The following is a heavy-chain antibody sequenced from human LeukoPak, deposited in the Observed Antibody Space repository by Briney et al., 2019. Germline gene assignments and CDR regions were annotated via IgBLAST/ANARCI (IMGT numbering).Heavy chain of an antibody. J-gene: IGHJ3*02. CDR3: ARERRTGYYYDSSGYSDDAFDI. Sequence: PGGSLRLSCAASGFTFSSYSMNWVRQAPGKGLEWVSSISSSSSYIYYADSGKGRFTISRDNAKNSLYLQMNSLRAEDTAVYYCARERRTGYYYDSSGYSDDAFDIWGQGTMVTVSS. CDR1: GFTFSSYS. CDR2: ISSSSSYI. V-gene: IGHV3-21*01. D-gene: IGHD3-22*01.